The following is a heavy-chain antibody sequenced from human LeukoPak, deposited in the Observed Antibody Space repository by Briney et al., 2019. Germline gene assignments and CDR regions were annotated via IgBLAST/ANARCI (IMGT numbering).Heavy chain of an antibody. D-gene: IGHD3-10*01. Sequence: ASVKVSCKASGYTFTGYYMHWVRQAPGQGLEWMGRINPNSGGTNYAQKFQGRVTMTRDTSISTAYMELSRLRSDDTAVYYCARDHRGVRDYFDYWGQGTLVTVSS. CDR1: GYTFTGYY. V-gene: IGHV1-2*06. CDR2: INPNSGGT. CDR3: ARDHRGVRDYFDY. J-gene: IGHJ4*02.